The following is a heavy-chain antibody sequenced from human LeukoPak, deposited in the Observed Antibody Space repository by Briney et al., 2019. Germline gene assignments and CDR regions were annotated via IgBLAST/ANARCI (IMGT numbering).Heavy chain of an antibody. CDR3: ARSRAVAGTGWLGVSWFDP. Sequence: SVKVSCKASGGTISSYAISWVRQAPGQGLEWMGRIIPILGIANYAQKFQGGVTITADKSTSTAYMELSSLRSEDTAVYYCARSRAVAGTGWLGVSWFDPWGQGTLVTVSS. D-gene: IGHD6-19*01. CDR1: GGTISSYA. CDR2: IIPILGIA. V-gene: IGHV1-69*04. J-gene: IGHJ5*02.